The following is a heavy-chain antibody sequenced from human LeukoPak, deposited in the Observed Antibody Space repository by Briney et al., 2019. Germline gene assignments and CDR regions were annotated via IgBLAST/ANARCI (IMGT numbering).Heavy chain of an antibody. D-gene: IGHD1-7*01. CDR2: ISSSSSPI. J-gene: IGHJ5*02. CDR3: AKAYNWNYKGANNWFDP. Sequence: PGGTLRLSCAASGFNFSSYNMNWVRQAPGKGLEWDSYISSSSSPIYYADSVKGRFTISRDNAKNSLYLQVNSLRAEDTAVYYCAKAYNWNYKGANNWFDPWGQGTLVTVSS. V-gene: IGHV3-48*01. CDR1: GFNFSSYN.